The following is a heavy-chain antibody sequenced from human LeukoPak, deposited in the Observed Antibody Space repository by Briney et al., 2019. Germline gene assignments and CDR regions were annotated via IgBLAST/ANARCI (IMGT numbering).Heavy chain of an antibody. J-gene: IGHJ5*02. Sequence: SETLSLTCTVSVGSISSHYWSWLRQTPGKGLEWLGYISYSGGTNYNPSLKSRVTISVDTSKSQFSLKLTSVTAADTAVYYCARLKDLWFDPWGQGTLVTVSS. D-gene: IGHD2-15*01. CDR1: VGSISSHY. CDR2: ISYSGGT. V-gene: IGHV4-59*11. CDR3: ARLKDLWFDP.